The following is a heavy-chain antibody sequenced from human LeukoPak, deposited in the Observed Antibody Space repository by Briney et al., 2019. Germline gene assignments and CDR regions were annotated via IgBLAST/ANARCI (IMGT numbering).Heavy chain of an antibody. J-gene: IGHJ4*02. V-gene: IGHV3-15*07. CDR1: GFTFSSYA. CDR3: ITPLPYSAQ. Sequence: GGSLRLSCAASGFTFSSYAMHWVRQAPGKGLEWVGRIKPKTDGETTEYAAPVKDRFSISRDDSKSMMYLQMNSLKTEDTAVYYCITPLPYSAQGGQGTLVTVSS. D-gene: IGHD2-21*01. CDR2: IKPKTDGETT.